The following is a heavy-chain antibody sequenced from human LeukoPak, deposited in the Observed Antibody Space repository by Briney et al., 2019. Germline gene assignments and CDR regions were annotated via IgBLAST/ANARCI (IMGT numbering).Heavy chain of an antibody. D-gene: IGHD3-10*01. J-gene: IGHJ6*02. CDR1: GFTFSSYG. Sequence: GRSLRLSCAASGFTFSSYGMHWVRQAPGKGLEWLADIWYDGSNKYYADSVKDRFTISRDNSKDTLYLQMNSLRAEDTAVYYCARDLDTGAIWGQGTTVTVSS. V-gene: IGHV3-33*01. CDR3: ARDLDTGAI. CDR2: IWYDGSNK.